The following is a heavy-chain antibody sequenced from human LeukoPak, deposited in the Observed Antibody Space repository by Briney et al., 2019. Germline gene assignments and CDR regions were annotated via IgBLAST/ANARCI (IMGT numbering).Heavy chain of an antibody. CDR2: VYSSGRT. Sequence: SETLSLTCTVSGGSISSSSYYWGWLRQPPGTGREWLGSVYSSGRTYYNPSLASRVTVSADTSKNQFSLKLSSVTAADTAVYYCTREIGGTTVHYWGHGMLVTVSS. V-gene: IGHV4-39*07. CDR1: GGSISSSSYY. J-gene: IGHJ4*01. D-gene: IGHD1-7*01. CDR3: TREIGGTTVHY.